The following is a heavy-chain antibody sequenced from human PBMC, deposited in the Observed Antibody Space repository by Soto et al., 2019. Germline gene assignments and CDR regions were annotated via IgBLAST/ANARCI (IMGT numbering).Heavy chain of an antibody. J-gene: IGHJ4*02. CDR2: INPNNGDT. Sequence: QVQVVQSGAEVRKPGASVKVSCKASGYSFTGYYIHWVRQAPGQGREWMGWINPNNGDTHFAQKFRGRVTMTRDTSTSTAYMELRSLTFDDTAVYYCARHSGYDYVFDYWGQGTLVTVSS. V-gene: IGHV1-2*02. CDR3: ARHSGYDYVFDY. D-gene: IGHD5-12*01. CDR1: GYSFTGYY.